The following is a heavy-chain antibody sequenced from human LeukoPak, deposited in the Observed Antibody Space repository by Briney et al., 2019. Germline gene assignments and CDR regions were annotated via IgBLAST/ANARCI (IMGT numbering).Heavy chain of an antibody. J-gene: IGHJ6*03. Sequence: ASVKVSCNASGYTFSSYGISWVRQAPGQGLEWMGWISGYNGNTNYAQKLQGRVTMTTDTSTSTAYMELRSLRSDDTAVYYCARDQGYYYYMDVWGKGTTVTISS. CDR2: ISGYNGNT. CDR3: ARDQGYYYYMDV. CDR1: GYTFSSYG. V-gene: IGHV1-18*01.